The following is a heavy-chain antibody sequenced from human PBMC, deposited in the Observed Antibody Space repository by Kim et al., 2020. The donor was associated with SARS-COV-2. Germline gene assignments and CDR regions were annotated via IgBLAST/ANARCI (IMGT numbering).Heavy chain of an antibody. CDR3: AREGGSSGWAHRGWFDP. D-gene: IGHD6-19*01. V-gene: IGHV3-33*01. CDR1: GFTFSSYG. J-gene: IGHJ5*02. CDR2: IWYDGSNK. Sequence: GGSLRLSCAASGFTFSSYGMHWVRQAPGKGLEWVAVIWYDGSNKYYADSVKGRFTISRDNSKNTLYLQMNSLRAEDTAVYYCAREGGSSGWAHRGWFDPCGQGTLVTVSS.